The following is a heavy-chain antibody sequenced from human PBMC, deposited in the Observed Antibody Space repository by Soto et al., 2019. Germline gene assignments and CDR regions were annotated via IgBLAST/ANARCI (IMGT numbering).Heavy chain of an antibody. V-gene: IGHV4-61*01. CDR1: GGSVSSGTYH. CDR2: MYYSGST. CDR3: ARDRVIAAAGSTGSYYYYGMDV. D-gene: IGHD6-13*01. J-gene: IGHJ6*02. Sequence: SETLSLTCTVSGGSVSSGTYHWSWIRQPPGKGLQWIGYMYYSGSTNYNPSLKSRVTISVDTSKNQFSLKLSSVTAADTAVYYCARDRVIAAAGSTGSYYYYGMDVWGQGVTVTVSS.